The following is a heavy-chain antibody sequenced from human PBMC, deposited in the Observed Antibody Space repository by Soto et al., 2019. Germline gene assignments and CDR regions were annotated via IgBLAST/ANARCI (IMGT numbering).Heavy chain of an antibody. Sequence: VQLQESGPGLVKPSGTLSLTCAVSGGSISSSNWWSWVRQPPGKGLEWVSAISGSGGSTYYADSVKGRFTISRDNSKNTLYLQMNSLRAEDTAVYYCAKDPLAGPNDYWGQGTLVTVSS. J-gene: IGHJ4*02. CDR2: ISGSGGST. CDR3: AKDPLAGPNDY. D-gene: IGHD6-19*01. V-gene: IGHV3-23*01. CDR1: GGSISSSN.